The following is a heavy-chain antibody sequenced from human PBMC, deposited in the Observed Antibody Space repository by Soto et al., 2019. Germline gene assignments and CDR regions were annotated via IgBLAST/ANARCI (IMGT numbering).Heavy chain of an antibody. J-gene: IGHJ4*02. V-gene: IGHV3-23*01. Sequence: EVQLLESGGGLVQPGGSLRLSCAASGFTFSSDAMSWVRQAPGRGLEWVSSLDGSGSHTFHADSVKGRFTISRDNSKNTVYLQMNSLRAEDTAVYYCVIARYSSNRGYFDYWGQGTVVTVSS. CDR2: LDGSGSHT. CDR3: VIARYSSNRGYFDY. CDR1: GFTFSSDA. D-gene: IGHD1-1*01.